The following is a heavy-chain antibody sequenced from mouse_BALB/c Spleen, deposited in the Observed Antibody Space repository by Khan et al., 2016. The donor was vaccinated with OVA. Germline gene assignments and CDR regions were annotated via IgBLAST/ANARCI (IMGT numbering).Heavy chain of an antibody. Sequence: EVQLQESGGDLMKPGGSLKLSCAVSGFTFSTYGMSWVRQTSDKSLEWVATIISGGYYTYYPDSVQGRFSVSRNNSRNTLYLQMNSLESEDTAMYYCASHLTGSFAYWGQGTMVTVSA. V-gene: IGHV5-6*01. CDR1: GFTFSTYG. J-gene: IGHJ3*01. D-gene: IGHD4-1*01. CDR3: ASHLTGSFAY. CDR2: IISGGYYT.